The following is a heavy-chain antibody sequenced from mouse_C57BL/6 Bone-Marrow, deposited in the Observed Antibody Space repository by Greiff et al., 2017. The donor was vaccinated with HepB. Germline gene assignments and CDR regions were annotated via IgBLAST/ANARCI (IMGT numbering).Heavy chain of an antibody. V-gene: IGHV5-6*01. CDR3: ARQCRYYSGRSYVKYYFAMDY. CDR1: GFTFSSYG. Sequence: EVQVVESGGDLVKPGGSLKLSCAASGFTFSSYGMSWVRQTPDKRLEWVATISSGGSYTYYPDSVKGRFTISRDNAKNTLYLQMSSLKSEDTAMYYCARQCRYYSGRSYVKYYFAMDYWGQGTSVTVSS. J-gene: IGHJ4*01. D-gene: IGHD1-1*01. CDR2: ISSGGSYT.